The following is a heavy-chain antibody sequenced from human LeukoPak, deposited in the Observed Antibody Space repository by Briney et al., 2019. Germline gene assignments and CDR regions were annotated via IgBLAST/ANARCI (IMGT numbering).Heavy chain of an antibody. CDR2: ISYDGNNK. CDR1: GFTFSNNG. Sequence: GGSLRLSCAASGFTFSNNGLHWVRQAPGKGLEWVAVISYDGNNKYYADSVRGRFTISRDNSKNMLYLQMNSLRAEDTAVYYCARDLLAFCGGDCYQYYWGQGTLVTVSS. CDR3: ARDLLAFCGGDCYQYY. J-gene: IGHJ4*02. V-gene: IGHV3-30*03. D-gene: IGHD2-21*02.